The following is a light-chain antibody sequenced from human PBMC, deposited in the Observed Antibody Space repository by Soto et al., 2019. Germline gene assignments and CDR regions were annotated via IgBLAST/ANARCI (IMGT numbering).Light chain of an antibody. CDR2: AAS. CDR1: QGISSY. V-gene: IGKV1-8*01. Sequence: AIRMTQSPSSFSASTGDRVTITCRASQGISSYLAWYQQKPGKAPKLLIYAASTLQSGVPSRFSGSGSGTDVTLTISCLQSEDFATYFCQQYYSYPPLTFGGGPKVEIK. J-gene: IGKJ4*01. CDR3: QQYYSYPPLT.